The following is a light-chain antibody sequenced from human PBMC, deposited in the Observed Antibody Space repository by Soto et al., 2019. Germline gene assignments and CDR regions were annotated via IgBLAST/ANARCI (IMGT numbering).Light chain of an antibody. V-gene: IGKV3-11*01. CDR1: QSVSSY. Sequence: EIVLTQSPATLSLSPGERATLSCRASQSVSSYLAWYQQKPGQAPRLLIYDASNRATGIPARFSGSGSGTDFTLAISSLEPEDFAVDYCQQRSTWPLTLGGGNKVEIK. CDR3: QQRSTWPLT. J-gene: IGKJ4*02. CDR2: DAS.